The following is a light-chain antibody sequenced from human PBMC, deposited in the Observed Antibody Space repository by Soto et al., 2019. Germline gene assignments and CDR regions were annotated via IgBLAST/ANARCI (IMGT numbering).Light chain of an antibody. J-gene: IGLJ1*01. CDR2: EVS. Sequence: QSALTQPASVSGSPGQSITISCTGSSTDVGGYNYVSWYQQHPGKAPKVMIYEVSNRPSGVSNRFSGSKSGNTASLTISGLQAEDEADYYCSSFASTHTYVFGTGTKVTVL. CDR1: STDVGGYNY. CDR3: SSFASTHTYV. V-gene: IGLV2-14*01.